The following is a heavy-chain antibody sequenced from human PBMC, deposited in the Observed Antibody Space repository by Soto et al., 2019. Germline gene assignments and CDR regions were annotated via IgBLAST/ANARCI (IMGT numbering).Heavy chain of an antibody. V-gene: IGHV1-69*13. CDR3: ASYRYYYDSSGYYFEY. CDR2: IIPIFGTA. Sequence: SVKVSCKASGCTFSSYAISWVRQAPGQGLEWMGGIIPIFGTANYAQKFQGRVTITADESTSTAYMELSSLRSEDTAVYYCASYRYYYDSSGYYFEYWGQGTLVTVSS. D-gene: IGHD3-22*01. J-gene: IGHJ4*02. CDR1: GCTFSSYA.